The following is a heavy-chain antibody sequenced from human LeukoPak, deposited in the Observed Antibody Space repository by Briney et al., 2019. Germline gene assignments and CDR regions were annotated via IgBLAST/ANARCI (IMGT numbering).Heavy chain of an antibody. J-gene: IGHJ6*03. CDR1: GYTLTELS. Sequence: ASVKVSCKVSGYTLTELSMHWVRQAPGKGLEWMGGFDPEDGETIYAQKFQGRVTMTEDTSTDTAYMELSSLRSEDTAVYYCATDLGYYYGSGSYPMDVWGKGTTVTVSS. V-gene: IGHV1-24*01. CDR2: FDPEDGET. D-gene: IGHD3-10*01. CDR3: ATDLGYYYGSGSYPMDV.